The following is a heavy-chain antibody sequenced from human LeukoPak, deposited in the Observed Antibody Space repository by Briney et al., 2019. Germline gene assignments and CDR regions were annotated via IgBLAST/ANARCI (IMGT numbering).Heavy chain of an antibody. CDR1: RFTFSSYG. Sequence: GGSLRLSCAASRFTFSSYGMHWVRQAPGKGLEWVAFIRYDGSNKYYADSVKGRFTISRDNSKNTLYLQMNSLRAEDTAVYYCAKSNLPYYYYYMDVWGKGTTVTVSS. J-gene: IGHJ6*03. V-gene: IGHV3-30*02. CDR3: AKSNLPYYYYYMDV. CDR2: IRYDGSNK. D-gene: IGHD1-14*01.